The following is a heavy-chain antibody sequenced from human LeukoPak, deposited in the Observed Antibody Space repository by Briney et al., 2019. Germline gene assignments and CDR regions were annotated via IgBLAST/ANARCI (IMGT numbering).Heavy chain of an antibody. Sequence: SETLSLTCTVSGGSFSSSSFNWAWICQPPGKGLEWIGAIYYSGHTYYNPSLKSRVTMSADTSKTQFSLKLSSVAAADTAVYYCAREIHYDILTGYPGYYMDVWGKETTVTVSS. D-gene: IGHD3-9*01. CDR1: GGSFSSSSFN. CDR2: IYYSGHT. J-gene: IGHJ6*03. CDR3: AREIHYDILTGYPGYYMDV. V-gene: IGHV4-39*02.